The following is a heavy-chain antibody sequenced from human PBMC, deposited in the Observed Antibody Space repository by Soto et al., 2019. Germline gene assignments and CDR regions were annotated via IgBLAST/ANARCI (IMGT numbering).Heavy chain of an antibody. J-gene: IGHJ6*02. Sequence: GGSLRLSCAASGFTFSSYWMSWVRQAPGKGLEWVANIKQDGSEKYYVDSVKGRFTISRDNAKNSLYLQMNSLRAEDTVVYYCARDGAAYSSSFYYYGMDVWGQGTTVTVSS. V-gene: IGHV3-7*05. D-gene: IGHD6-13*01. CDR3: ARDGAAYSSSFYYYGMDV. CDR1: GFTFSSYW. CDR2: IKQDGSEK.